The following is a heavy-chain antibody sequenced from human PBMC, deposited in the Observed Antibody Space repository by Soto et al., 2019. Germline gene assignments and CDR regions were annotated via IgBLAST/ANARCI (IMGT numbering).Heavy chain of an antibody. V-gene: IGHV1-69*01. CDR2: IIPIFGTA. J-gene: IGHJ1*01. Sequence: QVQLVQSGAEVKKPGSSVKVSCKASGGTFSSYAISWVRQAPGQGLEWMGGIIPIFGTANYAQKFQGRVTITADESTSTAYMELSSLRSEDTAVCYCARGDDYGDYERPGDFQHWGQGTLVTVSS. CDR1: GGTFSSYA. CDR3: ARGDDYGDYERPGDFQH. D-gene: IGHD4-17*01.